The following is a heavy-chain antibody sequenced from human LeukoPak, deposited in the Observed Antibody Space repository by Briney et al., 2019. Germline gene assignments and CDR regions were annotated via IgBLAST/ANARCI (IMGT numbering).Heavy chain of an antibody. V-gene: IGHV3-9*01. Sequence: VRSLRLSCAASGFTFDDYAMHWVRQAPGKGLEWVSGICWNSGSIGYADSVKGRFTISRDNAKNSLYLQMNSLRAEDTALYYCAKDPHPYYYGSGSYFDYWGQGTLVTVSS. CDR1: GFTFDDYA. D-gene: IGHD3-10*01. CDR3: AKDPHPYYYGSGSYFDY. J-gene: IGHJ4*02. CDR2: ICWNSGSI.